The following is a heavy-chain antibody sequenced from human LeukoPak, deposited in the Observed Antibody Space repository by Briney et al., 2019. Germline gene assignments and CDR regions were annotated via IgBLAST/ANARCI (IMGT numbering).Heavy chain of an antibody. CDR3: ARQTGSGLFILP. V-gene: IGHV4-39*01. Sequence: SETLSLTCTVSGVSISSSNSYWGWIRQPPGKGLEWIGSIYYSGNTYYNASLKSQVSISIDTSKNQFSLRLTSVTAADTAVYYCARQTGSGLFILPRGQGTLVTVSS. CDR2: IYYSGNT. CDR1: GVSISSSNSY. J-gene: IGHJ4*02. D-gene: IGHD3/OR15-3a*01.